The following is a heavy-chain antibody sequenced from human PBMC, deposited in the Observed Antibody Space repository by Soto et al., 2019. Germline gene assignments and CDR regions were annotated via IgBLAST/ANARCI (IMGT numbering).Heavy chain of an antibody. CDR2: LVGNGGTT. CDR1: GFTFSNYA. D-gene: IGHD6-6*01. Sequence: EVQLLESGGGLVQPGGSLRLSCVASGFTFSNYAMKWVRQAPGKGLEWVSTLVGNGGTTYYADSVKGRFTISRDNSKSTLYLQMNSLRVEDTAVYYCAKGGASSYYYYMGVWGKGTTVTVSS. J-gene: IGHJ6*03. V-gene: IGHV3-23*01. CDR3: AKGGASSYYYYMGV.